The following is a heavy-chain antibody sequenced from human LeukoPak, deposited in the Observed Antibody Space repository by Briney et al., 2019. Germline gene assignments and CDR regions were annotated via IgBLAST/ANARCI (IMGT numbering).Heavy chain of an antibody. CDR2: ISSSSSYI. CDR3: AKDPTPGIAVAFDY. Sequence: GGSLRLSCAASGFTFSSYSMNWVRQAPGKGLEWVSSISSSSSYIYYAYSVKGRFTISRDNAKNSLYLQMNSLRAEDTAVYYCAKDPTPGIAVAFDYWGQGTLVTVSS. J-gene: IGHJ4*02. V-gene: IGHV3-21*01. D-gene: IGHD6-19*01. CDR1: GFTFSSYS.